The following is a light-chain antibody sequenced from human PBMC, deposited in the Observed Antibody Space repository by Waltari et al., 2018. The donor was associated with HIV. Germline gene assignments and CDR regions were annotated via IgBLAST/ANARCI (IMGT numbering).Light chain of an antibody. Sequence: DIQMTQFPSSLSASVGDRVTITCRASQTITSYLNWYQQKPGKAPKLLIYGTSNLQSGVSSRFSVSGSGADFTLTIRSAQPEDFATYYCHQSYSTPYTFGQGTRLEIK. CDR2: GTS. V-gene: IGKV1-39*01. J-gene: IGKJ2*01. CDR1: QTITSY. CDR3: HQSYSTPYT.